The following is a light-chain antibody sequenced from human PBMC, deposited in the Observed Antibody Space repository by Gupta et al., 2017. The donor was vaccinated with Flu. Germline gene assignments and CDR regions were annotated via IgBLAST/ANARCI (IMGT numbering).Light chain of an antibody. J-gene: IGLJ2*01. CDR3: SSYTTSSTFV. CDR2: EVD. V-gene: IGLV2-14*01. CDR1: SSDIGAYNS. Sequence: TLPHPASGSRAPGEPITFSCAGTSSDIGAYNSVAWYQQSPAKAPKLMLSEVDNRPSGVSHRFSGSKSGNTASLTISGLQAEDEADYYCSSYTTSSTFVFGGGTKLTVL.